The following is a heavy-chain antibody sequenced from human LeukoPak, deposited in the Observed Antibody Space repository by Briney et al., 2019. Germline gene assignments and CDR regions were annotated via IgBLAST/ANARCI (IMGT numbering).Heavy chain of an antibody. J-gene: IGHJ4*02. Sequence: PSETLSLTCAVSGYSISSGYYWGWIRQPPGKGLEWIGSIYHSGSTYYNPSLKSRVTISVDTSKNQFSLKLSSVTAADTAVYYCAREEWRLFDYWGQGTLVTVSS. V-gene: IGHV4-38-2*02. D-gene: IGHD3-3*01. CDR2: IYHSGST. CDR1: GYSISSGYY. CDR3: AREEWRLFDY.